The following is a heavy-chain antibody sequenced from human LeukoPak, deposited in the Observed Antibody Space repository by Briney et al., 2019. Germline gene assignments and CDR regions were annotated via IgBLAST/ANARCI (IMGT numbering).Heavy chain of an antibody. CDR3: ARERSITMVRGAFDI. CDR1: GYTFTSYY. J-gene: IGHJ3*02. V-gene: IGHV1-46*01. Sequence: ASVKVSCKASGYTFTSYYMHWVRQAPGQGLEWMGIINPSGGSTSYAQKFQGRVTMTRDTSTSTVYMELSSLRSEDTAVYYCARERSITMVRGAFDIWGQGTMVTVSS. CDR2: INPSGGST. D-gene: IGHD3-10*01.